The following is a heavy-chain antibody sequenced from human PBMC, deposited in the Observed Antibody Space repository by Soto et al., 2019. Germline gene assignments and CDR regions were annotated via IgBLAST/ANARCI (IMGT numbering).Heavy chain of an antibody. V-gene: IGHV3-53*01. Sequence: PGGSLRISCAASGVTVSSNYMSWVRQAPGKGLEWVSVIYSGGSTYYADSVKGRFTISRDNSKNTLYLQMNSLRAEDTAVYYCARDFSSSSGGGFDYWGQGTLVTVSS. J-gene: IGHJ4*02. CDR3: ARDFSSSSGGGFDY. CDR1: GVTVSSNY. D-gene: IGHD6-6*01. CDR2: IYSGGST.